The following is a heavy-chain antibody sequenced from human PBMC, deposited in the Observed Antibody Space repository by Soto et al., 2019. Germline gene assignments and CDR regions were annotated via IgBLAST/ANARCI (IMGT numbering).Heavy chain of an antibody. D-gene: IGHD2-2*01. CDR1: GYTFTGYF. CDR2: INPNSGVT. Sequence: ASVKFSCKASGYTFTGYFIHWVRQAPGEGLEWVGYINPNSGVTKYAPRFLGRVTITRDTSIRTAYMDLNNLRSDDTAVYFCARGGGTILAPLPWGAGTLVTVSS. CDR3: ARGGGTILAPLP. J-gene: IGHJ5*02. V-gene: IGHV1-2*02.